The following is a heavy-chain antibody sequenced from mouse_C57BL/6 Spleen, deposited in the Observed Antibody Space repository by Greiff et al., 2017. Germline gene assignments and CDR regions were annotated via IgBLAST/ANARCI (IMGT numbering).Heavy chain of an antibody. CDR2: ITPSSGYT. V-gene: IGHV1-4*01. J-gene: IGHJ4*01. CDR3: ARSEVRRAMDY. D-gene: IGHD2-14*01. Sequence: QVQLQQSGAELARPGASVKMSCKASGYTFTSYTMHWVKQRPGQGLEWIGYITPSSGYTKYNQKFKDKATLTADKSSSTAYMQLSSLTSEDSAVYYCARSEVRRAMDYWGQGTSVTVSS. CDR1: GYTFTSYT.